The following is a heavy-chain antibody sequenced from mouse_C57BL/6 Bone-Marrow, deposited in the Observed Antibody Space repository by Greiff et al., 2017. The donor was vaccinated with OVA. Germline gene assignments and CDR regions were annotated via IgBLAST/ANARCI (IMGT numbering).Heavy chain of an antibody. CDR3: ARGLLRYYFDY. CDR2: IDPSDSYT. V-gene: IGHV1-69*01. J-gene: IGHJ2*01. Sequence: QVQLQQPGAELVMPGASVKLSCKASGYTFTSYWMHWVKQMPGQGLEWIGEIDPSDSYTNYNQKFKGKSTLTVDKSSSTAYMQLSSLTSEDSAVYYCARGLLRYYFDYWGQGTTLTVSS. D-gene: IGHD1-1*01. CDR1: GYTFTSYW.